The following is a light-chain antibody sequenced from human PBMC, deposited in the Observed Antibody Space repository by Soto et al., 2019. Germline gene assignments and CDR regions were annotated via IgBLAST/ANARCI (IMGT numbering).Light chain of an antibody. J-gene: IGKJ3*01. CDR3: QQF. V-gene: IGKV3-20*01. CDR2: CAS. CDR1: QSVSSSY. Sequence: EIVLTQSPGTLSLSPGERATLSCRVSQSVSSSYLAWYQQKTGQAPRLLIYCASNKATGIPDWFSGSGFGTDFTLTISRLEPEDFAVYYCQQFFGPGTKVDIK.